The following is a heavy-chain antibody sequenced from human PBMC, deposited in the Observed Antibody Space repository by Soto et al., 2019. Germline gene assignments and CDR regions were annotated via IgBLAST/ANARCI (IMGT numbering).Heavy chain of an antibody. D-gene: IGHD2-15*01. V-gene: IGHV4-59*01. CDR2: IYYSGST. J-gene: IGHJ4*02. CDR1: VGSISRYY. Sequence: SETLSLTCTVSVGSISRYYWSWIRQPPGKGLEWIGYIYYSGSTNYNPSLKSRVTISVDTSKNQFSLKLSSVTAADTAVYYCARARGGYIDNWGQGTLVTVSS. CDR3: ARARGGYIDN.